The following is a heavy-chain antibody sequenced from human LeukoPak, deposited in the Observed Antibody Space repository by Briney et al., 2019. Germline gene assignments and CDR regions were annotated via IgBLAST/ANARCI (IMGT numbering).Heavy chain of an antibody. Sequence: SVKVSCKASGGTFSSYAISWVRQAPGQGLEWMGRTIPILGIANYAQKFQGRVTITADKSTSTAYMELSSLRSEDTAVYYCARSDGDYDFWSGYSFRSNNWFDPWGQGTLVTVSS. J-gene: IGHJ5*02. CDR3: ARSDGDYDFWSGYSFRSNNWFDP. CDR1: GGTFSSYA. CDR2: TIPILGIA. V-gene: IGHV1-69*04. D-gene: IGHD3-3*01.